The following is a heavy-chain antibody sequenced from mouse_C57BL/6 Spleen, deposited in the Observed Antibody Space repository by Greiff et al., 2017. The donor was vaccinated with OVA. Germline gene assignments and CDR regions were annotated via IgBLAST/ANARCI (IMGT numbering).Heavy chain of an antibody. CDR3: ARRRVAKAGTIFDV. Sequence: VQLVESGAELMKPGASVKLSCKATGYAFTGYWIEWVKQRPGQGLEWIGEIFPGSGSTNYNEKFKGKATLTADKSSSTAYMQLSSLTSEDSAIYYCARRRVAKAGTIFDVWGKGTPVTVSS. J-gene: IGHJ1*03. CDR2: IFPGSGST. D-gene: IGHD6-1*01. V-gene: IGHV1-9*01. CDR1: GYAFTGYW.